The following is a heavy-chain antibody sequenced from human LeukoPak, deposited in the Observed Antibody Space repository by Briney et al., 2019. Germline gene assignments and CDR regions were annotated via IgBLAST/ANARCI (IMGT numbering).Heavy chain of an antibody. CDR1: GGSISSSSYY. J-gene: IGHJ4*02. Sequence: SETLSLTCTVSGGSISSSSYYWGWIRQPPGKGLEWIGSIYYSGSTYYNPSLKSRVTISVDTSKNQFSLKLSSVTAAYTAVYYCARVQRWELLSAAYYFDYWGQGTLVTVSS. D-gene: IGHD1-26*01. V-gene: IGHV4-39*01. CDR3: ARVQRWELLSAAYYFDY. CDR2: IYYSGST.